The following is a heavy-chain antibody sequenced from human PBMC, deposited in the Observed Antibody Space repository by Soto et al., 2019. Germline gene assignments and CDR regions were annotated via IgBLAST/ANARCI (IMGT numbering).Heavy chain of an antibody. CDR1: GCSISSSSYY. D-gene: IGHD6-19*01. CDR3: ASSVSGNLLYGMDG. Sequence: PETLSLTCTVSGCSISSSSYYWGWIRQPPGKGLEWIGSIYYSGSTYYNPSLKSRVTISVDTSKNQFSLKLSSVTAADTAVYYCASSVSGNLLYGMDGWGQATTFTLAS. V-gene: IGHV4-39*01. CDR2: IYYSGST. J-gene: IGHJ6*02.